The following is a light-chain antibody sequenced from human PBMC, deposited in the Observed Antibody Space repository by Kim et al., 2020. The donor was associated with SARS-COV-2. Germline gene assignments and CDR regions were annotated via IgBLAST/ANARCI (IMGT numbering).Light chain of an antibody. CDR3: QSYDTSTRV. CDR1: SGSIASNY. J-gene: IGLJ3*02. V-gene: IGLV6-57*03. Sequence: FMLTQPRSVSESPGKTVTIYCTRSSGSIASNYVQWYQQRPGSAPTSVIYQNNLRPSGIPDRFSVSIDSSSNSASLSISGQKTEDEADYYCQSYDTSTRVCGGRTQLTVL. CDR2: QNN.